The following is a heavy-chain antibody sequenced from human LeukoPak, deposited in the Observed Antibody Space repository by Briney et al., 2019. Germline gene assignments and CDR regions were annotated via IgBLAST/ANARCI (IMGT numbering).Heavy chain of an antibody. Sequence: SQTLSLTCTVSGGSISSGGYHWSWIRQHPGKGLEWIGYIHYSGSTYYNPSLKSRVTIAADTSKNHFSLKLSSVTAADTDVYFCARYYGSGSYYINWFDPWGQGTLVTVSS. CDR2: IHYSGST. CDR3: ARYYGSGSYYINWFDP. V-gene: IGHV4-31*03. CDR1: GGSISSGGYH. D-gene: IGHD3-10*01. J-gene: IGHJ5*02.